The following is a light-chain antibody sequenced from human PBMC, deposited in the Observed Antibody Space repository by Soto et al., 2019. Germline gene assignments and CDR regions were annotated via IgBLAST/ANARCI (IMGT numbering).Light chain of an antibody. CDR2: EAS. CDR3: QQYTDYPWT. Sequence: DIQMTQSPSTLSASVGDRVTITCRASQSLSYWLAWYQQKPGKAPKLLVYEASNLEGGVPSRFSGSGSGTEFSLTISSLQPDDSATYYCQQYTDYPWTFGQGTKVDIK. V-gene: IGKV1-5*03. J-gene: IGKJ1*01. CDR1: QSLSYW.